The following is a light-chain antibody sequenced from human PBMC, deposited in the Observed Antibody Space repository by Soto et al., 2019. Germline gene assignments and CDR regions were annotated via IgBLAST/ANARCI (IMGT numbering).Light chain of an antibody. V-gene: IGLV2-14*01. J-gene: IGLJ2*01. CDR2: GVS. CDR1: DSDVGGYNY. CDR3: SSVTSSITPHVV. Sequence: QSALTKPASVSGSPGQSITISCTGTDSDVGGYNYVSWYQQHPGKAPKLMIYGVSNRPSGVANRFSGSKSGNTASLTISGLQAEDEADYYCSSVTSSITPHVVFGGGTKRTVL.